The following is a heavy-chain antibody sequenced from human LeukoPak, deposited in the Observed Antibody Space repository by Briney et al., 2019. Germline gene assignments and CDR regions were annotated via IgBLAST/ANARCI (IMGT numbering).Heavy chain of an antibody. V-gene: IGHV1-69*04. J-gene: IGHJ4*02. CDR3: ARTYYYDSSGYSNFDY. CDR1: GYTFTSYD. D-gene: IGHD3-22*01. CDR2: IIPILGIA. Sequence: SVKVSCKASGYTFTSYDINWVRQATGQGLEWMGRIIPILGIANYAQKFQGRVTITADKSTSTAYMELSSLRSEDTAVYYCARTYYYDSSGYSNFDYWGQGTLVTVSS.